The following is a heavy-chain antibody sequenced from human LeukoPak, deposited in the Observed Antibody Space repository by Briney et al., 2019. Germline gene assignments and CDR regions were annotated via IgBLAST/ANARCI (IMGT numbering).Heavy chain of an antibody. D-gene: IGHD3-22*01. CDR1: GFTFSSYA. J-gene: IGHJ4*02. Sequence: GGSLRLSCAASGFTFSSYAMSWVRQAPGKGLEWVSAISGSGGSTYYADSVKGRFTISRDNAKSTLYLQLNSLGAEDTAVYYCARDSLSSGCLDYWGQGTLVTVSS. CDR3: ARDSLSSGCLDY. CDR2: ISGSGGST. V-gene: IGHV3-23*01.